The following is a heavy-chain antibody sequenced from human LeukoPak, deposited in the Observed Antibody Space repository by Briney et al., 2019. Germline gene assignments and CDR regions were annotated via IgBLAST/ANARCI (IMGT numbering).Heavy chain of an antibody. D-gene: IGHD3-22*01. J-gene: IGHJ4*02. Sequence: GGSLRLSCAASGFTFSSYGMHWVRQAPGKGLEWVAVIWYDGSNKYYADSVKGRFTISRDNSKNTLYLQMNSLRAEDTAVYYCARDRDSSGYDFFDYWGQGTLVTVSS. CDR3: ARDRDSSGYDFFDY. V-gene: IGHV3-33*01. CDR1: GFTFSSYG. CDR2: IWYDGSNK.